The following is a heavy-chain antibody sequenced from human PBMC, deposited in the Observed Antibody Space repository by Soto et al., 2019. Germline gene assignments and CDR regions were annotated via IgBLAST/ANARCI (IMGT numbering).Heavy chain of an antibody. Sequence: PSGTLSLTFTVSGGSISSGGYYWSWIRQHPGKGLEWIGYIYYSGSTYYNPSLKSRVTISVDTSKNQFSLKLSSVTAADTAVYYCARFPPRPIFGVVDPWGQGTLVTVSS. CDR2: IYYSGST. D-gene: IGHD3-3*01. CDR1: GGSISSGGYY. V-gene: IGHV4-31*03. CDR3: ARFPPRPIFGVVDP. J-gene: IGHJ5*02.